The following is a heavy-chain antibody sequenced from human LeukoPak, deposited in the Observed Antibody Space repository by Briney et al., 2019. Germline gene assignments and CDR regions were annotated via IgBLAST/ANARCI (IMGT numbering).Heavy chain of an antibody. Sequence: PSETLSLTCAVSGGSISSSIYYWGWIRQAPGKGLEWIGSIYYSGSTNYNPSLKSRVTISVDTSKNQFSLKLTSVTAADTAVYYCARDPYSTRRAFDIWGQGTMVTVSS. CDR2: IYYSGST. J-gene: IGHJ3*02. D-gene: IGHD5-18*01. CDR3: ARDPYSTRRAFDI. CDR1: GGSISSSIYY. V-gene: IGHV4-39*07.